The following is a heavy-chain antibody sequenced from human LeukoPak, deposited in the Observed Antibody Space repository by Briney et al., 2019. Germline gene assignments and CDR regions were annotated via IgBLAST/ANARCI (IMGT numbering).Heavy chain of an antibody. J-gene: IGHJ6*03. V-gene: IGHV3-7*01. CDR1: GFTFSSYW. Sequence: GGSLRLSCAASGFTFSSYWMSWVRQAPGKGLEWVANIKQDGSEKYYVDSVKGRFTISRDNAKNSLYLQMNSLRAEDTAVYYCARRFGGATLYCYYYMDVWGQGTLVTVSS. CDR2: IKQDGSEK. D-gene: IGHD3-16*01. CDR3: ARRFGGATLYCYYYMDV.